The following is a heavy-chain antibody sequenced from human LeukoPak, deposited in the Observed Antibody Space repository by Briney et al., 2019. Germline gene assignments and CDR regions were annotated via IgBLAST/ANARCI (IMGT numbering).Heavy chain of an antibody. Sequence: GGSLRLSCAGSAFTFSSYWMRWVRQAPGKVPEWVANIKDDGSEKYYLDSVKGRFTISRDNAKNSLYLQMNSLRAEDTAVYSCARTKEYGFDIWGQGTMVTVSS. V-gene: IGHV3-7*01. CDR3: ARTKEYGFDI. CDR1: AFTFSSYW. CDR2: IKDDGSEK. D-gene: IGHD3-10*01. J-gene: IGHJ3*02.